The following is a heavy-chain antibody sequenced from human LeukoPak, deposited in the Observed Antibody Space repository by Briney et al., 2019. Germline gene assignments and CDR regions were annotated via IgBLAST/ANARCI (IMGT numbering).Heavy chain of an antibody. CDR3: ARTGPSSWYDY. J-gene: IGHJ4*02. CDR1: GYNFTSYW. V-gene: IGHV5-10-1*01. Sequence: GESLLISCEGSGYNFTSYWISGGRQLPGKGREWMGRIDPSDSYTNYSPSFQGHVTISADKSISTAYLQWSSLKASDTAMYYCARTGPSSWYDYWGQGTLVTVSS. D-gene: IGHD6-13*01. CDR2: IDPSDSYT.